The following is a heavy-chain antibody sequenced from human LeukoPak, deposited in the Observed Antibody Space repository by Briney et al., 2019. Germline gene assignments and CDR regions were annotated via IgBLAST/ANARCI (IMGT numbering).Heavy chain of an antibody. J-gene: IGHJ4*02. CDR2: IYYSGTT. CDR1: GGTISSSSYY. Sequence: SETLSLTCSVSGGTISSSSYYWGWIRQPPGKGLEWIGSIYYSGTTYYNPSLKSRVTISVDTSKSQFSLRLTSVTAADTAVYYCARHVRFLEWLSSYYFDYWGQGTLVTVSS. V-gene: IGHV4-39*01. D-gene: IGHD3-3*01. CDR3: ARHVRFLEWLSSYYFDY.